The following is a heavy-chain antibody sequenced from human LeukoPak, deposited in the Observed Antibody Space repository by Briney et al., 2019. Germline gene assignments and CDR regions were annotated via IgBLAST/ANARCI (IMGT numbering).Heavy chain of an antibody. Sequence: SQTLSLTCTVSGGSISSGGYYWSWIRQPPGKGLEWIGYIYHSGSTYYNPSLKSRVTISVDRSKNQFSLKLSSVTAADTAVYYCASTVPLRFLEWLPPGYWGQGTLVTVSS. CDR3: ASTVPLRFLEWLPPGY. V-gene: IGHV4-30-2*01. CDR1: GGSISSGGYY. D-gene: IGHD3-3*01. CDR2: IYHSGST. J-gene: IGHJ4*02.